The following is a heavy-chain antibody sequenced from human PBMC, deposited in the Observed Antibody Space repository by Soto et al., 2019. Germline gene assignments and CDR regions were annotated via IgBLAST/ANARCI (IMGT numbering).Heavy chain of an antibody. CDR1: GGSISSSSYD. D-gene: IGHD3-10*01. J-gene: IGHJ6*02. Sequence: QLQLQESGPGLVKPSETLSLTCTVSGGSISSSSYDWGWIRQPPGKELEWIASISYSGSTNYNPSLKSRITISVDTSKNQFSLNLSSVTAADTAVYYCAVFTSYYGLDVWGQGTTVTVSS. V-gene: IGHV4-39*01. CDR3: AVFTSYYGLDV. CDR2: ISYSGST.